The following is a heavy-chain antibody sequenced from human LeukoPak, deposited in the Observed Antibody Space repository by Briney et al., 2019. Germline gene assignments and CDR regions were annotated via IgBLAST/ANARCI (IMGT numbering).Heavy chain of an antibody. J-gene: IGHJ4*02. CDR2: ISGSGGST. CDR1: GFTFSSYA. CDR3: AKVPTYYYDSSGSGD. V-gene: IGHV3-23*01. Sequence: GGSLRLSRAASGFTFSSYAMSWVRQAPGKGLEWVSAISGSGGSTYYADSVKGRFTISRDNSKNTLYLQMNSLRAEDTAVYYCAKVPTYYYDSSGSGDRGQGTLVTVPS. D-gene: IGHD3-22*01.